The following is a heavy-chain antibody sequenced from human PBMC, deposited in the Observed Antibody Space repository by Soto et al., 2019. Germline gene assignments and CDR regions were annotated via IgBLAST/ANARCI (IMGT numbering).Heavy chain of an antibody. CDR2: IFYSGST. V-gene: IGHV4-59*12. J-gene: IGHJ4*02. CDR1: GGSIGSYY. CDR3: AREAPGTSYFDC. D-gene: IGHD6-13*01. Sequence: SETLSLTCSVSGGSIGSYYWSWIRHPPGKGLEWIGSIFYSGSTYYNPSLKSRVTISVDKSKNQFSLKLSSVTAADTAVYYCAREAPGTSYFDCWGRGTQVTVSS.